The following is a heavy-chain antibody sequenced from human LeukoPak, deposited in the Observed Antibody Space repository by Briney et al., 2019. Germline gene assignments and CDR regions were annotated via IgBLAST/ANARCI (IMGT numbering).Heavy chain of an antibody. CDR1: GGSFGGYF. D-gene: IGHD1-26*01. Sequence: SSETLSLTCAVYGGSFGGYFWSWIRQPPGKGLEWIGEINHSGSTNYNPSLKSRVTISVDTSKNQFSLKLSSVTAADTAVYYCATRGGAGELLYWFDPWGQGTLVTVSS. V-gene: IGHV4-34*01. CDR2: INHSGST. J-gene: IGHJ5*02. CDR3: ATRGGAGELLYWFDP.